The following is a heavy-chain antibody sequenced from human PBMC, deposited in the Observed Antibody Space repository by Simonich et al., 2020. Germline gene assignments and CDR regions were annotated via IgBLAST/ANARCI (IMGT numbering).Heavy chain of an antibody. V-gene: IGHV3-21*01. CDR1: GFTFSSYS. D-gene: IGHD1-26*01. J-gene: IGHJ3*02. CDR2: ISSSSSYI. Sequence: EVQLVESGGGLVKPVGSLRLSCAASGFTFSSYSMNWVRKAPGKGLEWVSSISSSSSYIYYADSVKGRFTISRDNAKNSLYLQMNSLRAEDTAVYYCARGIVGASGAFDIWGQGTMVTVSS. CDR3: ARGIVGASGAFDI.